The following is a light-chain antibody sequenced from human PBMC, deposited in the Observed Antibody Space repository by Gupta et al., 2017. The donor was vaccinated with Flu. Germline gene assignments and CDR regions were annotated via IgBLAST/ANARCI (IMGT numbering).Light chain of an antibody. CDR1: SSNIGAGYD. CDR3: QSYDSSLSVV. J-gene: IGLJ2*01. CDR2: GNS. V-gene: IGLV1-40*01. Sequence: RVTISCTGSSSNIGAGYDVHWYQQLPGTAPKLLIYGNSNRPSGVPDRCSGSKSGTSASLAITGLQAEDEADYYCQSYDSSLSVVFGGGTKLTVL.